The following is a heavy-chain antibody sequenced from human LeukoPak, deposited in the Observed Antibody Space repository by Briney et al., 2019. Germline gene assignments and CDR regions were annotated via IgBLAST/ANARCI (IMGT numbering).Heavy chain of an antibody. CDR2: IYYTGST. Sequence: SQTLSLTCTVSGGSIISGDNYWNWIRQPPGKGLEWVGNIYYTGSTYYNPSLESRVTISLDTSKNQFSLKLSSVTAADTAVYYCARGKRGYSSSWYDYWGQGTLVTVSS. CDR1: GGSIISGDNY. V-gene: IGHV4-30-4*01. D-gene: IGHD6-13*01. J-gene: IGHJ4*02. CDR3: ARGKRGYSSSWYDY.